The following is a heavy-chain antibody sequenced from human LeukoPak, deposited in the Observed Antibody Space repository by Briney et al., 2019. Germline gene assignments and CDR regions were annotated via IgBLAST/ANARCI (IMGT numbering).Heavy chain of an antibody. CDR1: GGSISSSNW. D-gene: IGHD5-18*01. CDR3: ARGELYRGYSYAEVDY. CDR2: IYHSGST. Sequence: PSGTLSLTCAVSGGSISSSNWWSRVRQPPGKGLEWIGEIYHSGSTYYNPSLKSRVTISVDTSKNQFSLKLSSVTAADTAVYYCARGELYRGYSYAEVDYWGQGTLVTVSS. J-gene: IGHJ4*02. V-gene: IGHV4-4*02.